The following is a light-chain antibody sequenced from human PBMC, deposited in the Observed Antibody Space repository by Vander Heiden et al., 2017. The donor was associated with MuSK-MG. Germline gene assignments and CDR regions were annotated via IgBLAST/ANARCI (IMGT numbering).Light chain of an antibody. CDR1: SSDIGGYSY. V-gene: IGLV2-14*03. CDR3: SSHTSSDSIV. CDR2: GVS. Sequence: QSALTQPASVSASPGPSITISCTGTSSDIGGYSYVSWYQQHPGKAPKLMIYGVSNRPSGVSNRFSGSKSGDTASLTISGPQAEDEADYYCSSHTSSDSIVFGRGTKLSVL. J-gene: IGLJ3*02.